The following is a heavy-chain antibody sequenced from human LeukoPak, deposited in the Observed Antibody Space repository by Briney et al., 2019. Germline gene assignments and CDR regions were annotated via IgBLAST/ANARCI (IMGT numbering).Heavy chain of an antibody. CDR1: GITFSSYA. D-gene: IGHD2-21*01. CDR2: ISGSGGTT. CDR3: ATDSRAYTGHHFYSYYMDV. V-gene: IGHV3-23*01. J-gene: IGHJ6*03. Sequence: GGSLRLSCAASGITFSSYAMNWVRQAPGKGLEWVSGISGSGGTTYYADSVKGRFTISRDNSKNTLYLHMNSLRTEDTAIYYCATDSRAYTGHHFYSYYMDVWGKGTTVTVSS.